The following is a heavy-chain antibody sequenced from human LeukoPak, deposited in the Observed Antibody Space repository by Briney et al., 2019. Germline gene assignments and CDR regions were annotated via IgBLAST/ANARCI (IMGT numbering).Heavy chain of an antibody. D-gene: IGHD3-22*01. CDR1: GFTFSDYY. V-gene: IGHV3-11*01. J-gene: IGHJ4*02. Sequence: GGSLRLSCAASGFTFSDYYMSWIRQAPGKGLEWVSYISSSGSTIYYADSVKGRFTISRDNAKNSLYLQMNSLRAEDTAVYYCAREDSSGYPAFDYWGQGTLVTVSP. CDR2: ISSSGSTI. CDR3: AREDSSGYPAFDY.